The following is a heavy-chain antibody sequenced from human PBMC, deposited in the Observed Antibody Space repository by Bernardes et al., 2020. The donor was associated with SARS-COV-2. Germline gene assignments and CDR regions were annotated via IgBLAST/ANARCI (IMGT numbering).Heavy chain of an antibody. CDR3: AKGSCGVELLHALDI. D-gene: IGHD1-26*01. CDR1: GISFSNYA. CDR2: ITGNGDIT. Sequence: GGSLRLSCVASGISFSNYAMSWVRQAPGRGLEWVSGITGNGDITYYADSVKGRFTISRDNSKNTLYLQMNSLRAEDTAMYYCAKGSCGVELLHALDIWGQGTMITVSS. J-gene: IGHJ3*02. V-gene: IGHV3-23*01.